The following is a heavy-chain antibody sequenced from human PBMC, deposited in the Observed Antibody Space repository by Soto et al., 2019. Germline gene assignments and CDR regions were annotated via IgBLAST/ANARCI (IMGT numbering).Heavy chain of an antibody. J-gene: IGHJ5*02. Sequence: GASVKVSCKASGYTFTSYAMHWVRQAPGQRLEWMGWINAGNGNTKYSQKFQGRVTITRDTSASTAYMELSSLRSEDTAVYYCARDHRSGWYFRLDPWGQGTLVTVSS. D-gene: IGHD6-19*01. CDR1: GYTFTSYA. CDR2: INAGNGNT. V-gene: IGHV1-3*01. CDR3: ARDHRSGWYFRLDP.